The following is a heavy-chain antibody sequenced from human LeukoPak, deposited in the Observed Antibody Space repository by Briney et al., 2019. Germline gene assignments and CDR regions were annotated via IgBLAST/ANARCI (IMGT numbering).Heavy chain of an antibody. V-gene: IGHV1-46*01. CDR3: ARDFTIWFDP. Sequence: ASVTVSFTASGYTFTSYYMHWVRQAPGQGLEWMGLINPSGGSTSYAQKFQGRVTMTRDTSTSTGYMELSSLRSEDTAVYYCARDFTIWFDPWGQGTLVSVCS. D-gene: IGHD3-3*01. CDR1: GYTFTSYY. CDR2: INPSGGST. J-gene: IGHJ5*02.